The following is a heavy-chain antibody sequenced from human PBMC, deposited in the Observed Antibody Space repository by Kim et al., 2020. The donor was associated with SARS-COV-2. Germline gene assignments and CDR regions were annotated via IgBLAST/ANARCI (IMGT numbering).Heavy chain of an antibody. V-gene: IGHV5-10-1*01. CDR3: ARPELGTGDI. D-gene: IGHD7-27*01. Sequence: YPNHSPSFQGHVTISADKSISTAYLQWSSLKASDTAMYYCARPELGTGDIWGQGTMVTVSS. J-gene: IGHJ3*02. CDR2: YP.